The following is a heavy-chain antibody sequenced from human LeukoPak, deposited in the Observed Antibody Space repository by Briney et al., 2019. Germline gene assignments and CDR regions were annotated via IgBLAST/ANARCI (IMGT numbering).Heavy chain of an antibody. CDR2: ISSDGSNK. V-gene: IGHV3-30*18. Sequence: GGSLRLSCAASGLSFNSCGMHWIRQAPGKGLEWVAVISSDGSNKYYADSVKGRFTISRDNSKNTLSLQMNSLRTEDTAVFYCAKGSGGSGSFYNHFDCWGQGTLVTVSS. CDR1: GLSFNSCG. J-gene: IGHJ4*02. D-gene: IGHD3-10*01. CDR3: AKGSGGSGSFYNHFDC.